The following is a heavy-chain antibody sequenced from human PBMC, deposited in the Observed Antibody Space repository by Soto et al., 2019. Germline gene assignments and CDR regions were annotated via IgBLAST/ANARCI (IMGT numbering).Heavy chain of an antibody. CDR3: ARHEKSRSYYGSGSFYNKVLDY. J-gene: IGHJ4*02. CDR2: IYPGDSDT. CDR1: GYKVSTWHNFTSYW. Sequence: PGESLKISCMGSGYKVSTWHNFTSYWIAWVRQMPGEGLEWMGIIYPGDSDTRYSPSFQGQVTISADKSINSVYLQWSSLKASDTATYYCARHEKSRSYYGSGSFYNKVLDYWGQGALVTVSS. V-gene: IGHV5-51*01. D-gene: IGHD3-10*01.